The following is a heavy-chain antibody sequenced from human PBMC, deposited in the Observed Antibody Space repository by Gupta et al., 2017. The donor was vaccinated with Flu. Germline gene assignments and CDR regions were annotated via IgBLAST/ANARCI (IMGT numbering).Heavy chain of an antibody. D-gene: IGHD3-22*01. CDR1: GGSINSYDSY. CDR3: ASYYYDGVGYNWIDP. V-gene: IGHV4-31*03. J-gene: IGHJ5*02. Sequence: QVQLQESGPGLVKPSQTLTLTCTVSGGSINSYDSYWSWIRQRPGQGLEWIGYIYHYGGTAYYNPSLKSRVTISGDTSKNQFSLNLRSVTAADTAFYYCASYYYDGVGYNWIDPWGQGTLVTVSS. CDR2: IYHYGGTA.